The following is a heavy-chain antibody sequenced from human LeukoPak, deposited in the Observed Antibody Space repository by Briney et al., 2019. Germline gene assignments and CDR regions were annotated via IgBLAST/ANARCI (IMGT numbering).Heavy chain of an antibody. CDR2: IRYDGSNK. Sequence: GGSLRLSCAASRFTFSSYGMHWVRQAPGKGLEWVAFIRYDGSNKYYADSVKGRFTISRDNSKNTLYLQMNSLRAEDTAVYYCAKGYSGYDFARGPFDYWGQGTLVTVSS. CDR1: RFTFSSYG. V-gene: IGHV3-30*02. CDR3: AKGYSGYDFARGPFDY. D-gene: IGHD5-12*01. J-gene: IGHJ4*02.